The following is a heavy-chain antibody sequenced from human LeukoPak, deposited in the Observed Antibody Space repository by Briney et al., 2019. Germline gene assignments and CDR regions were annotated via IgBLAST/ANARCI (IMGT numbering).Heavy chain of an antibody. CDR1: GGSISSYY. J-gene: IGHJ4*02. CDR3: ARNGVGQQLVYFDY. Sequence: PSETLSLTCTVSGGSISSYYWSWIRQPPGKGLEWIGYIYYSGSTNYNPSLKSRVTISVDTSKNQFSLKLSSVTAADTAVYYCARNGVGQQLVYFDYWGQGTLVTVSS. V-gene: IGHV4-59*01. D-gene: IGHD6-13*01. CDR2: IYYSGST.